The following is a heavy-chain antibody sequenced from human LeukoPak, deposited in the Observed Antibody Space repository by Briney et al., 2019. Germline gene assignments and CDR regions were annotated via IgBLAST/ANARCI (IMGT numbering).Heavy chain of an antibody. V-gene: IGHV3-7*01. CDR1: GFTFSSYW. CDR3: ARDGPYGDELYFDY. Sequence: PGGSLRLSCAASGFTFSSYWMSWVRQAPGKGLEWVANIKQDGSEKYYVDSVKGRFTISRDNAKNSLYLQMNSLRAEDTAVYYCARDGPYGDELYFDYWGQGTLVTVSS. CDR2: IKQDGSEK. D-gene: IGHD4-17*01. J-gene: IGHJ4*02.